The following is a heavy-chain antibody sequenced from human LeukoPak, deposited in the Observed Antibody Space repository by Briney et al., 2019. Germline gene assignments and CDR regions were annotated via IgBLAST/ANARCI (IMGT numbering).Heavy chain of an antibody. CDR1: GGTFSSYA. CDR2: IIPILGIA. D-gene: IGHD4-17*01. V-gene: IGHV1-69*04. CDR3: ARDFYGDYSY. J-gene: IGHJ4*02. Sequence: ASVKVSFKASGGTFSSYAISWVRQAPGQGLEWMGRIIPILGIANYAQKFQGRVTITADKSTSTAYMELSSLRSEDTAVYYCARDFYGDYSYWGQGTLVTVSS.